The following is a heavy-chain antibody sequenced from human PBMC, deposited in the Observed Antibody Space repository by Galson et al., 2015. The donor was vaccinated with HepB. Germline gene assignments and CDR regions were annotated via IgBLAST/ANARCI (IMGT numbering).Heavy chain of an antibody. D-gene: IGHD4-17*01. J-gene: IGHJ6*02. V-gene: IGHV3-66*01. CDR3: ARDQEVRDYGAGSYYYGMDV. CDR1: GFTVSSNY. CDR2: IYSGGST. Sequence: SLRLSCAASGFTVSSNYMSWVRQAPGKGLEWVSVIYSGGSTYYADSVKGRFTISRDNSKNTLYLQMNSLRAEDTAVYYCARDQEVRDYGAGSYYYGMDVWGQGTTVTVSS.